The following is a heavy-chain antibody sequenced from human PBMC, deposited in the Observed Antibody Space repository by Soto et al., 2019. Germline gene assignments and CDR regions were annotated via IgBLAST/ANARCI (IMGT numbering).Heavy chain of an antibody. J-gene: IGHJ4*02. CDR2: IIPIFGTA. Sequence: SVKFSCKASAGTFSCYAIRWVRQAPGQGLEWMGGIIPIFGTANYAQKFQGRVTITADESTSTAYMELGSLRSEDPAVYYCARDPVGATFFDYWGQGTLLTVS. CDR1: AGTFSCYA. D-gene: IGHD1-26*01. V-gene: IGHV1-69*13. CDR3: ARDPVGATFFDY.